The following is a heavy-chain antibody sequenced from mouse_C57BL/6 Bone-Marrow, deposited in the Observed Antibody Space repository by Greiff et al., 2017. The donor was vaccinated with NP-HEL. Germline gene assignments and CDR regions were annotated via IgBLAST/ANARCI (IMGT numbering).Heavy chain of an antibody. CDR2: IYPRSGNT. V-gene: IGHV1-81*01. Sequence: QVQLQQSGAELARPGASVKLSCKASGYTFTSYGISWVKQRTGQGLEWIGEIYPRSGNTYYNEKFKGKATLTADKSSSTAYMELRSLTSEDSAVYFCAREGAYWGQGTTLTVSS. CDR3: AREGAY. J-gene: IGHJ2*01. D-gene: IGHD3-1*01. CDR1: GYTFTSYG.